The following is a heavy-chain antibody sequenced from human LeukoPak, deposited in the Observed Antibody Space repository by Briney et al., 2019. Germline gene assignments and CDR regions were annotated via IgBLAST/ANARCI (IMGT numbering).Heavy chain of an antibody. V-gene: IGHV3-23*01. CDR2: ISGSGGTT. CDR3: ARRAPYYFDN. CDR1: GITFSSYA. Sequence: SLRLSCAASGITFSSYAITWVRQAPGKGPEWVSAISGSGGTTYYPDPVKGRFIISRDNSKNTVYLQINSLRAEDTAVYYCARRAPYYFDNWGQGTLVTVSS. J-gene: IGHJ4*02.